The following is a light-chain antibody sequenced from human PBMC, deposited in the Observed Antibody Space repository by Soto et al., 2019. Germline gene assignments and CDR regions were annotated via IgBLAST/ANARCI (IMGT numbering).Light chain of an antibody. J-gene: IGLJ2*01. CDR3: SSYTSSNTVV. CDR2: DVS. V-gene: IGLV2-14*03. Sequence: QSALTQPASVSGSRGQSITISCTGTNSDVGGYRYVSWYQHRPGKAPKLMIFDVSSRPSGISNRFSGSKSANTASLTISGLQAEDEADYYCSSYTSSNTVVFGGGTKLTVL. CDR1: NSDVGGYRY.